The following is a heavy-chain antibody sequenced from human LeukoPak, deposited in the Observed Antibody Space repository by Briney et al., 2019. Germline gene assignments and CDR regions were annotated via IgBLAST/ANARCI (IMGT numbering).Heavy chain of an antibody. V-gene: IGHV3-21*01. Sequence: GGSLRLSCVGSGFTVSASFLNWVRQAPGKGLEWVSSISSSSSYIYYADSVKGRFTISRDNAKNSLYLQMNSLRAEDTAVYYCARDLVDGGNSIFGDYWGQGTLVTVSS. CDR3: ARDLVDGGNSIFGDY. J-gene: IGHJ4*02. CDR2: ISSSSSYI. D-gene: IGHD4-23*01. CDR1: GFTVSASF.